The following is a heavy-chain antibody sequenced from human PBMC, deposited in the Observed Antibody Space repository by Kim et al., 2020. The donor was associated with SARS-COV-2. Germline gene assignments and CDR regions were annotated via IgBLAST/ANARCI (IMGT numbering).Heavy chain of an antibody. CDR3: ARITTWPTIARPNFDY. V-gene: IGHV4-39*01. J-gene: IGHJ4*02. Sequence: SLKSRVTISVDTSKNQFSLKLSSVTAADTAVYYCARITTWPTIARPNFDYWGQGTLVTVSS. D-gene: IGHD3-22*01.